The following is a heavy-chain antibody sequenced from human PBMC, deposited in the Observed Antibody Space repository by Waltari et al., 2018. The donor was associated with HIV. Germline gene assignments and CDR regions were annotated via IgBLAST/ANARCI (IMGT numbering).Heavy chain of an antibody. CDR3: GGQVGGTLMPRCFDL. V-gene: IGHV4-39*01. CDR1: GGSITSRSSY. CDR2: NSYIVKI. J-gene: IGHJ2*01. Sequence: LQLQESGPGLVKPSGPLSPLCSVSGGSITSRSSYWGGVRQPPGGGRGGFGSNSYIVKIYFNPALKTRFTISTDTSKCQFALMRTSWTGTDTAVYYCGGQVGGTLMPRCFDLWGRGTLVSVSS. D-gene: IGHD3-16*01.